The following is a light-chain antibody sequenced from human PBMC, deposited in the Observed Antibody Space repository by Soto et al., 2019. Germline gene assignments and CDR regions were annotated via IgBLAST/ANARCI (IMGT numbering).Light chain of an antibody. Sequence: QSVLTQPPSVSAAPGQKVTISCSGSSVNIGNNYVSWFQHLPETAPKLLIYENDLRPPGIPDRFSGSKSGTSATLDITGLQTGDEADYYCGAWDNSLSAGVFGGGTQLTVL. CDR2: END. CDR1: SVNIGNNY. J-gene: IGLJ3*02. CDR3: GAWDNSLSAGV. V-gene: IGLV1-51*02.